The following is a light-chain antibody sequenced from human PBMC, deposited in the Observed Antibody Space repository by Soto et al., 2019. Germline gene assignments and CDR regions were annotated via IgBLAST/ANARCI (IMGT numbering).Light chain of an antibody. V-gene: IGLV1-40*01. J-gene: IGLJ1*01. Sequence: QSVLTQPPSVSRAPGQRVTISCTGSSSNIGAGYDVHWYHQLPGTAPKLLIYGNTNRPSGAPDRFSGSKSGTSASLAITGLQAEDEADYYCQSYDSSLSGYVFRTGTKVTVL. CDR1: SSNIGAGYD. CDR3: QSYDSSLSGYV. CDR2: GNT.